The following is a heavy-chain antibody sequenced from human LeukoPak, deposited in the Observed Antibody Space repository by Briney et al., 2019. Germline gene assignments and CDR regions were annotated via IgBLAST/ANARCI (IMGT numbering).Heavy chain of an antibody. V-gene: IGHV1-3*04. J-gene: IGHJ4*02. Sequence: GASVKVSCKASRFPFSIYAMHWVRQAPGQRLEWMGWIHIGNGNTEYSEKFQGRVTITRDTPATTIYMELSSLRSEDTAVYYCARVDGSGPSAPHDFWGQGSLVTVSS. D-gene: IGHD3-10*01. CDR1: RFPFSIYA. CDR2: IHIGNGNT. CDR3: ARVDGSGPSAPHDF.